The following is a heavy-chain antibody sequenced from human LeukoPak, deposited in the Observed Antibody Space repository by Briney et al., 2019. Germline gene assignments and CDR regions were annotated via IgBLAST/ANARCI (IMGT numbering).Heavy chain of an antibody. CDR1: GGSISSYY. J-gene: IGHJ4*02. D-gene: IGHD4-11*01. CDR2: IYYIGST. V-gene: IGHV4-59*08. CDR3: ARHGGAYSFDY. Sequence: SETLSLTCTVSGGSISSYYWSWIRQPPGKGLEWIGYIYYIGSTNYNPSLKSRVTISPDTSKNQFSLELSSVTAADTAVYYCARHGGAYSFDYWGQGTLVTVSS.